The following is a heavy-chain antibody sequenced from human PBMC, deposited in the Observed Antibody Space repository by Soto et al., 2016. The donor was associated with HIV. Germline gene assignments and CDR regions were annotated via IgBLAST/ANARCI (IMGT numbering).Heavy chain of an antibody. CDR1: GFTFSSYA. CDR3: AKDGLIAVADFEYFQH. CDR2: ISGSGGST. Sequence: EVQLLESGGGLVQPGGSLRLSCAASGFTFSSYAMSWVRQAPGKGLEWVSAISGSGGSTYYADSVKGRFTISRDNSKNTLYLQMNSLRAEDTAVYYCAKDGLIAVADFEYFQHWGQGTLVTVSS. D-gene: IGHD6-19*01. V-gene: IGHV3-23*01. J-gene: IGHJ1*01.